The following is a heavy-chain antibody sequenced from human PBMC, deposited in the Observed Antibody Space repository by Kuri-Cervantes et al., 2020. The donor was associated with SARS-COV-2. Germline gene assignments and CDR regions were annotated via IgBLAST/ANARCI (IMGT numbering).Heavy chain of an antibody. CDR1: GFTFSSYA. CDR2: ISGSGGST. Sequence: GESLKISCAASGFTFSSYAMSWVRQAPGKGLEWVSAISGSGGSTYYADSVKGRFTISRDNSKNTLYLQMNSLGAEDTAVYYCAKRGGYSYGSPPDYYYYYYMDVWGKGTTVTVSS. J-gene: IGHJ6*03. V-gene: IGHV3-23*01. CDR3: AKRGGYSYGSPPDYYYYYYMDV. D-gene: IGHD5-18*01.